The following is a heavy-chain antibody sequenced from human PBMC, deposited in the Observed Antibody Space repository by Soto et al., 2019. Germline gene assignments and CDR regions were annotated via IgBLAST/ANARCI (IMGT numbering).Heavy chain of an antibody. J-gene: IGHJ5*01. Sequence: SETLSLTCTVSGGSISGDYYWNWIRQAPGKGPEWIGYVYHTGSTYHNPSLKSRGSISVDTSNNQFSLKLSSVTAADTAVYFCAREPSDITGNRIDSWGQGIPVTVSS. CDR2: VYHTGST. CDR3: AREPSDITGNRIDS. CDR1: GGSISGDYY. D-gene: IGHD3-10*01. V-gene: IGHV4-30-4*01.